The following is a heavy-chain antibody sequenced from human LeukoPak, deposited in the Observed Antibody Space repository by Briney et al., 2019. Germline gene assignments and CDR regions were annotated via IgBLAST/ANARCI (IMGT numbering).Heavy chain of an antibody. CDR2: INHSGST. D-gene: IGHD6-13*01. Sequence: SETLSLTCAVYGGSLSGYYWSWIRQPPGKGLEWIGEINHSGSTNYNPSLKSRVTISVDTSKNQFSLKLSSVTAADTAVYYCARGYPPYSSSWYARGRYYFDYWGQGTLVTVSS. J-gene: IGHJ4*02. V-gene: IGHV4-34*01. CDR1: GGSLSGYY. CDR3: ARGYPPYSSSWYARGRYYFDY.